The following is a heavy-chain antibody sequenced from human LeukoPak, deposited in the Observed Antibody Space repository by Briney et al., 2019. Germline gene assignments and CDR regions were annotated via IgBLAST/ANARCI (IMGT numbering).Heavy chain of an antibody. CDR2: ISGSGGST. D-gene: IGHD3-22*01. J-gene: IGHJ3*02. CDR1: GFTFSSYA. CDR3: AKDRRYDRDAFDI. Sequence: GGSLRLSCAASGFTFSSYAMSWVRQAPGKGLEWVSAISGSGGSTYYADSVKGRFTISRDNSKSTLYLQMNSLRAEDTAVYYCAKDRRYDRDAFDIWGQGTMVTVSS. V-gene: IGHV3-23*01.